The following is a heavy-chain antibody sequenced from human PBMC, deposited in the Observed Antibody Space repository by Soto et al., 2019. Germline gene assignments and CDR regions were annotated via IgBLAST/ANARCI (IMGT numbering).Heavy chain of an antibody. J-gene: IGHJ4*02. D-gene: IGHD6-6*01. CDR2: INPNSGGT. V-gene: IGHV1-2*04. Sequence: ASVKVSCKASGYTFTGYYMHWVRQAPGQGLEWMGWINPNSGGTNYAQKFQGWVTMTRDTSISTAYMELSRLRSDDTAVYYCARVDEYSSSSFDYWGQGTLVTVSS. CDR3: ARVDEYSSSSFDY. CDR1: GYTFTGYY.